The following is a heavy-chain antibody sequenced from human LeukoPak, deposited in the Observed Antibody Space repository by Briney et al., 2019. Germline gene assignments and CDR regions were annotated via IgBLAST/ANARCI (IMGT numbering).Heavy chain of an antibody. CDR2: INQDESEK. D-gene: IGHD1-1*01. CDR1: GRPFIDYW. CDR3: ARYCTFLTCSGTRFNS. V-gene: IGHV3-7*03. J-gene: IGHJ4*02. Sequence: PGGSLLLSCAASGRPFIDYWMTWVRRAPGKGLEGGATINQDESEKYYVDSVRGRFTISTDNAKTSAYLQMHSLTADDTALYYCARYCTFLTCSGTRFNSWGPGTLVTVSS.